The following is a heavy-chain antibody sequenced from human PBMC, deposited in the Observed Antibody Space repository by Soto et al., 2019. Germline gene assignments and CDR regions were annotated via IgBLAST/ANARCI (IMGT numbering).Heavy chain of an antibody. CDR1: GGTFSSYA. CDR2: IIPIFGTA. J-gene: IGHJ4*02. Sequence: QVQLVQSGAEVKKPGSSVKVSCKASGGTFSSYAISWVRQAPGQGLEWMGGIIPIFGTANYAQKFQGRVTITADEATSTAYMELSSLRSEDPAVYYRARESRYCSGGSCYFLPGIDYWGQGTLVTVSS. V-gene: IGHV1-69*12. D-gene: IGHD2-15*01. CDR3: ARESRYCSGGSCYFLPGIDY.